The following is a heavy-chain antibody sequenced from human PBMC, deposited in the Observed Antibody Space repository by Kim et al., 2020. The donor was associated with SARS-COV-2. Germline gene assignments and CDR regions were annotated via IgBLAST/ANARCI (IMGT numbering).Heavy chain of an antibody. V-gene: IGHV1-18*01. CDR3: ARGDVDIVATIDY. J-gene: IGHJ4*02. D-gene: IGHD5-12*01. Sequence: YAQKLQGRVTITTDTSTSTAYMELRSLRSDDTAVYYCARGDVDIVATIDYWGQGTLVTVSS.